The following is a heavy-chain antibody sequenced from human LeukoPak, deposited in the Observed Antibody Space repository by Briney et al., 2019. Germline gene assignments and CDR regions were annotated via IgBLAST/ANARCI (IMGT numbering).Heavy chain of an antibody. Sequence: PGGSLRLSCAASGFTFSSYSMNWVRQAPGKGLEWVSSISSSSSYIYYADSVKGRFTISRDNAKNSLYLQMNSLRAEDTAVYYCARVNDISTGYYMDVWGKGTTVTVSS. CDR3: ARVNDISTGYYMDV. J-gene: IGHJ6*03. V-gene: IGHV3-21*01. CDR1: GFTFSSYS. CDR2: ISSSSSYI. D-gene: IGHD3-9*01.